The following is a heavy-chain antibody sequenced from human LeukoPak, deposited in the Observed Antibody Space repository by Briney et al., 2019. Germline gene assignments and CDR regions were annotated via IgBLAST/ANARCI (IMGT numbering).Heavy chain of an antibody. D-gene: IGHD3-9*01. CDR3: AKAVNFDWLSPTDY. CDR2: INHSGST. V-gene: IGHV4-34*01. J-gene: IGHJ4*02. CDR1: GGSFSGYY. Sequence: SETLSLTCAVYGGSFSGYYWSWIRQPPGKGLEWIGEINHSGSTNYNPSLKSRVTISVDTSKNQFSLKLSSVTAADTAVYYCAKAVNFDWLSPTDYWGQGTLVTVSS.